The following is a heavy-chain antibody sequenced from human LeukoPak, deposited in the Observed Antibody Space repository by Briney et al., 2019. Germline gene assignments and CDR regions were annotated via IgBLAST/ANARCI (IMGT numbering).Heavy chain of an antibody. D-gene: IGHD2-2*01. CDR1: GFTFSSYW. CDR2: IKQDGSEK. Sequence: GGSLRLSCAASGFTFSSYWMSWVRQAPGKGLDWVANIKQDGSEKYYVDSVKGRFTISRDNAKNSLYLQMNSLRAEDTAVYYCARDNCSSISCYHNWFDPWGQGTLVTVSS. CDR3: ARDNCSSISCYHNWFDP. J-gene: IGHJ5*02. V-gene: IGHV3-7*01.